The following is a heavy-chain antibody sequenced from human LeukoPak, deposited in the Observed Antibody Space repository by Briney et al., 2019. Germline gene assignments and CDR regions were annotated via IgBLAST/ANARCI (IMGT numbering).Heavy chain of an antibody. CDR1: GFTFDDYA. V-gene: IGHV3-9*01. Sequence: GRSLRLSCVASGFTFDDYAMHWVRQAPGKGLEWVSGISWNSGSIGYADSVKGRFTISRDNAKNSLYLQMNSLRAEDTALYYCAKDARRYFDWLFEVWGQGTLVTVSS. D-gene: IGHD3-9*01. CDR3: AKDARRYFDWLFEV. CDR2: ISWNSGSI. J-gene: IGHJ4*02.